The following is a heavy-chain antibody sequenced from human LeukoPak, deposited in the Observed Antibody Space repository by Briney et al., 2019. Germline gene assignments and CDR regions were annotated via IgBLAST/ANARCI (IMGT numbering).Heavy chain of an antibody. CDR2: TYYRSKWYN. CDR1: GDSVSSNSAA. CDR3: ARETSHFDY. J-gene: IGHJ4*02. Sequence: SQALSLTCVISGDSVSSNSAAWNCIRQSPSRGLEWLGRTYYRSKWYNDYAVSVKSRITINPDTSKNQFFLQLNSVTPEDTAVYYCARETSHFDYWGQGTLVTVSS. V-gene: IGHV6-1*01.